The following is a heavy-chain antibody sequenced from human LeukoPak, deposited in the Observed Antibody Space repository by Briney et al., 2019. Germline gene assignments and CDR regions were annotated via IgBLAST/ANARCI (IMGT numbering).Heavy chain of an antibody. D-gene: IGHD6-6*01. CDR2: ISGSGDST. CDR3: AKSRSSEARAGSNY. Sequence: GGSLRLSCAASGFTFSSYAMSWVRQAPGKGLEWVSSISGSGDSTYYADSVKGRFTISRDNSKNTLYLQLYSLRAEDTAVYYCAKSRSSEARAGSNYWGQGTLVTVSS. J-gene: IGHJ4*02. CDR1: GFTFSSYA. V-gene: IGHV3-23*01.